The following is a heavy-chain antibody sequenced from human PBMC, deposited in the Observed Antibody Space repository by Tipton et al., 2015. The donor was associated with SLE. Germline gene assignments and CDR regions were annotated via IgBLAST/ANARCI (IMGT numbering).Heavy chain of an antibody. D-gene: IGHD3-10*01. V-gene: IGHV1-18*01. CDR2: ISAYNGHT. CDR1: GYTFSNYG. CDR3: ARRGMVQGAILGNWFDP. Sequence: QLVQSGDEVKKPGASVKVSCKASGYTFSNYGITWVRQAPGQGLEWMGWISAYNGHTNYAQKLQGRVTMTTDTSTSTAYMELRSLRSDDTAVYYCARRGMVQGAILGNWFDPWGQGTLVTVSS. J-gene: IGHJ5*02.